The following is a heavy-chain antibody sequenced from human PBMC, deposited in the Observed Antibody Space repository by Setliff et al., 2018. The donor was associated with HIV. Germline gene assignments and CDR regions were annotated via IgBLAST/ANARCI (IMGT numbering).Heavy chain of an antibody. Sequence: PSETLSLTCTVSGGSITSNNYYWGWIRQPPGKGLEWIGSIYYSGSTYYNPSLKSRVTISVDTSQNQFSLKVSSVTASDTAVYYCASQGRSGWLWGGFVSWGQGTLVTVSS. V-gene: IGHV4-39*01. CDR2: IYYSGST. J-gene: IGHJ4*02. CDR1: GGSITSNNYY. D-gene: IGHD6-19*01. CDR3: ASQGRSGWLWGGFVS.